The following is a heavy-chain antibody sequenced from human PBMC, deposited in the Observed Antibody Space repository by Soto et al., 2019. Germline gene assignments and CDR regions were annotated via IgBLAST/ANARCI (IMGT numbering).Heavy chain of an antibody. Sequence: EVQLVESGGALVQPGGSLRLSCAASGITVSSHYMTWVRQAPGKGLEWVSVIYGDGTTYYADSVKGRFIISRDESKDKLEQQMNSLRVEDTAVYFGARENYGWYEAYYDVYCMGGGGKGTTVTVSS. J-gene: IGHJ6*03. CDR1: GITVSSHY. D-gene: IGHD2-21*01. V-gene: IGHV3-66*01. CDR2: IYGDGTT. CDR3: ARENYGWYEAYYDVYCMGG.